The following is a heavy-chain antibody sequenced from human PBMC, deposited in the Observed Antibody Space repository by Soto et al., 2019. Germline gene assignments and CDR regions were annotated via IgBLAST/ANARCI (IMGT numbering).Heavy chain of an antibody. CDR1: GFTFNYYW. V-gene: IGHV3-74*01. Sequence: EVQLVESGGGLVQPGGSLRLSCVASGFTFNYYWMHWVRQAPGKGLVWVSRIQSDGSSPDYVDSVKGRFTISRDNAKNTLYLQMNNLRAEDTAVYHCARGGDPDYWGQGTLVPVSS. CDR3: ARGGDPDY. D-gene: IGHD2-21*02. CDR2: IQSDGSSP. J-gene: IGHJ4*02.